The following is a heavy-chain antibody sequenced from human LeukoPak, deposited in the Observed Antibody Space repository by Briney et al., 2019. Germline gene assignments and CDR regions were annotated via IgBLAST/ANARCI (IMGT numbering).Heavy chain of an antibody. CDR1: GGSISSGGNY. CDR3: ATLTTVVTAYYFDY. V-gene: IGHV4-61*08. J-gene: IGHJ4*02. Sequence: SETLSLTCTVSGGSISSGGNYWSWIRQPPGKGLEWIGYIHHSGSTDYNPSLKSRVTISVDTSKSQFSLKLTSVTAADTAVYYCATLTTVVTAYYFDYWGQGTLVTVSS. CDR2: IHHSGST. D-gene: IGHD4-23*01.